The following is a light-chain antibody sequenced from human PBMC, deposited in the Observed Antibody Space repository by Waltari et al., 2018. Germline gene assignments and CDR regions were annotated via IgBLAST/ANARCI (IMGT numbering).Light chain of an antibody. CDR1: NIGSKK. CDR3: QVWDSNTVV. Sequence: SYELTQPLSVSVALGQTARMTCGGNNIGSKKVHWYQQRPGQAPVLVIDRDSNRPSGIPERFSGSNSGNTATLTISRAQAGDEADFYCQVWDSNTVVFGGGTKLTVL. J-gene: IGLJ2*01. CDR2: RDS. V-gene: IGLV3-9*01.